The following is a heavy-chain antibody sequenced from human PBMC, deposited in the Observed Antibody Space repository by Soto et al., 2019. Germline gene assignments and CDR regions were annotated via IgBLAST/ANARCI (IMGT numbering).Heavy chain of an antibody. CDR3: ARGGSYGGNSEGEIDY. Sequence: EVQLVESGGGWVQPGGSLRLSCAASGFTVSSNYMSWVRQAPGKGLEWVSVIYSGGSTYYADSVKGRFTISRDNSKNTLNLPMNSLRAEDTAVYYWARGGSYGGNSEGEIDYWGQGTLVTFSS. CDR2: IYSGGST. V-gene: IGHV3-66*01. CDR1: GFTVSSNY. D-gene: IGHD4-17*01. J-gene: IGHJ4*02.